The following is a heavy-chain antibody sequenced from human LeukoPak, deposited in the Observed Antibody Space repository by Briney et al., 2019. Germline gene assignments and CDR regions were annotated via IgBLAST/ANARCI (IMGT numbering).Heavy chain of an antibody. CDR1: GFTFSSYE. CDR3: ARVIIVGATGI. CDR2: ISSGGSTV. D-gene: IGHD1-26*01. Sequence: GWSLRLSCAASGFTFSSYEMNWVRQAPGKGLEWVSYISSGGSTVHYADSVKGRFTISRDNAKNSLYLQMNSLRAEDTAVYYCARVIIVGATGIWGQGTMVTVSS. V-gene: IGHV3-48*03. J-gene: IGHJ3*02.